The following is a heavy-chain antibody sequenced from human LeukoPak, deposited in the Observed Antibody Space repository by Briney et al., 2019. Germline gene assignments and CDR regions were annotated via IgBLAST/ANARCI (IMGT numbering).Heavy chain of an antibody. J-gene: IGHJ5*02. CDR1: GFTFSSYW. CDR3: ARATASNWFDP. Sequence: GGSLRVSCAASGFTFSSYWMSWVRQAPGKGLEWVANIKEDGSEKYYVDSVKGRFTISRDNAKNSLYLQMNSLGAEDTAVYYCARATASNWFDPWGQGTLVTVSS. CDR2: IKEDGSEK. D-gene: IGHD2-21*01. V-gene: IGHV3-7*01.